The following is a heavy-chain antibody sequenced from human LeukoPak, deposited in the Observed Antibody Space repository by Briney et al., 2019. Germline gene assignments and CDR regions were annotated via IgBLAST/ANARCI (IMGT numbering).Heavy chain of an antibody. CDR3: ASQHYGSGSYYYYYYYYMDV. CDR2: IIPIFGTA. V-gene: IGHV1-69*05. CDR1: GGTFSSYA. Sequence: GASVKVSCEASGGTFSSYAISWVRQAPGQGLEWMGGIIPIFGTANYAQKLQGRVTMTTDTSTSTAYMELSSLRSEDTAVYYCASQHYGSGSYYYYYYYYMDVWGKGTTVTVSS. J-gene: IGHJ6*03. D-gene: IGHD3-10*01.